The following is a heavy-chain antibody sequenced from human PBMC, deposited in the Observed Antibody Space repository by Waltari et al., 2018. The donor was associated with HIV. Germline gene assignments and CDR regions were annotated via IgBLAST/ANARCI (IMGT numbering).Heavy chain of an antibody. D-gene: IGHD7-27*01. CDR2: ISSSSSTI. J-gene: IGHJ4*02. CDR3: ARGSARLWDFDY. Sequence: EVQLVESGGGLVQPGGSLRLSCAASGFTFSSYSMNWFRQAPGEGLEWISDISSSSSTIYYADSVKGRFTVSRDNDKNSLYLQMNSLRDEDTAVYYCARGSARLWDFDYWGQGTLVTVSS. V-gene: IGHV3-48*02. CDR1: GFTFSSYS.